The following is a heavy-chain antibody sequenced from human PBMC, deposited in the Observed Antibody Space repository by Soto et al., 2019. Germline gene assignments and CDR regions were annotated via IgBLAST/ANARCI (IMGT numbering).Heavy chain of an antibody. CDR2: INPSGTTT. CDR3: ARPQIASHYYYGMDV. D-gene: IGHD2-2*01. J-gene: IGHJ6*02. Sequence: QVQLVQSGAEVKKPGASVKVSCKASGYTSTSYYMHWVRQAPGQGLEWMGIINPSGTTTDYAQKFQGRVTMTRDTSTSTYYMELSSLRSEDTAVYYFARPQIASHYYYGMDVCGQGTTVTVSS. CDR1: GYTSTSYY. V-gene: IGHV1-46*01.